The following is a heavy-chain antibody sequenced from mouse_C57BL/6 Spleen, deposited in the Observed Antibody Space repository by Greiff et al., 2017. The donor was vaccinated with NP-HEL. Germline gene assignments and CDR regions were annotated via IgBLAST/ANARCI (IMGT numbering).Heavy chain of an antibody. CDR2: ISSGSSTI. Sequence: VQLKESGGGLVKPGGSLKLSCAASGFTFSDYGMHWVRQAPEKGLEWVAYISSGSSTIYYADTVKGRFTISRDNAKNTLFLQMTSLRSEDTAMYYCARCNMDARDYWGQGTSVTVSS. CDR3: ARCNMDARDY. CDR1: GFTFSDYG. D-gene: IGHD1-1*02. V-gene: IGHV5-17*01. J-gene: IGHJ4*01.